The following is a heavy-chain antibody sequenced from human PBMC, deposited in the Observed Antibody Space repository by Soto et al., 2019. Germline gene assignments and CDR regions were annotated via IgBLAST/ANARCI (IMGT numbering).Heavy chain of an antibody. CDR2: ISPHNFNT. V-gene: IGHV1-18*01. CDR1: GYTFTHFY. CDR3: AIHEGGYDILTFYYKAHHFDY. J-gene: IGHJ4*02. D-gene: IGHD3-9*01. Sequence: GASVKVSCKASGYTFTHFYITWVRQAPGQGLEWMGAISPHNFNTNYAQKFQGRVTLTTETSTNTAYMDLSSLTSDDTAVYYCAIHEGGYDILTFYYKAHHFDYWGQGVPVTVSS.